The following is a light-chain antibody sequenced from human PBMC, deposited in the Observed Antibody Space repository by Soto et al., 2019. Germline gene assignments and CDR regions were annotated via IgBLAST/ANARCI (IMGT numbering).Light chain of an antibody. Sequence: EIVLTQSPATLSLSPGDRATLSCRTSQSVSRSLAWYQQKPGQAPRLLIYDASTRATGIPARFRGSGSGTDFTLTISSLEPEDFAVYYCQQRANWPRTFGQGTKVEIK. V-gene: IGKV3-11*01. CDR1: QSVSRS. CDR3: QQRANWPRT. J-gene: IGKJ1*01. CDR2: DAS.